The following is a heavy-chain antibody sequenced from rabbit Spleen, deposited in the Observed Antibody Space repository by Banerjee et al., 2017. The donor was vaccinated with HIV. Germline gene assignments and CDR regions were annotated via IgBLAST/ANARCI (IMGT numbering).Heavy chain of an antibody. D-gene: IGHD4-2*01. CDR1: GFDFSNYG. Sequence: QEQLVESGGGLVQPGGSLKLSCKASGFDFSNYGVSWVRQAPGKGLEWIGYIEPIFGNTYYANWVNGRFTISSHNAQNTLYLQLSSLTAADTATYFCARGGGNDGGKDLWGQGTLVTVS. J-gene: IGHJ3*01. V-gene: IGHV1S47*01. CDR2: IEPIFGNT. CDR3: ARGGGNDGGKDL.